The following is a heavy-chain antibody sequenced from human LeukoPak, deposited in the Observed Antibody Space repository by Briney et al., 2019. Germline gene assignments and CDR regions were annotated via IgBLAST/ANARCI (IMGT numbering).Heavy chain of an antibody. CDR1: GYTFTSYG. J-gene: IGHJ5*02. V-gene: IGHV1-18*04. D-gene: IGHD2-2*01. CDR2: ISAYNGNT. CDR3: PRDDIVVGQGWFDP. Sequence: GASVKVSCKASGYTFTSYGISWVRQAPGQGLEWMGWISAYNGNTNYAQKLQGRVTMTTDTSTSTAYMELRSLRSDDTAVYYCPRDDIVVGQGWFDPWGQGTLVTVSS.